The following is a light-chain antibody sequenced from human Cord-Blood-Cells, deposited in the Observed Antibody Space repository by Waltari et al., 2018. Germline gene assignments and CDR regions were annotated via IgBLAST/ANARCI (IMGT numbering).Light chain of an antibody. J-gene: IGLJ3*02. CDR3: SSYAGSNNWV. V-gene: IGLV2-8*01. Sequence: QSALTQPPSASGSPGQSVTISCTGTSSDVGGYNYDPWYQQHPGKAPKPMIYEVSKRPSGVPDRFSGSKSGNTASLTVSGLQAEDEADYYCSSYAGSNNWVFGGGTKLTVL. CDR2: EVS. CDR1: SSDVGGYNY.